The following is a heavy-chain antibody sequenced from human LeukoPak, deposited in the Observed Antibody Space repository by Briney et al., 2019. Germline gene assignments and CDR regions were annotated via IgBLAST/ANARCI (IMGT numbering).Heavy chain of an antibody. Sequence: PSETLSLTCTVSGGSISTYYWTWIRQPPGKGLEWIGYIYYTGSTNYNPSLKSRVTISVDTSKNQFSLKLSSLTAADTAVYYCARRKYYYYMDVWGKGTTVTVSS. CDR2: IYYTGST. V-gene: IGHV4-59*01. CDR3: ARRKYYYYMDV. J-gene: IGHJ6*03. CDR1: GGSISTYY.